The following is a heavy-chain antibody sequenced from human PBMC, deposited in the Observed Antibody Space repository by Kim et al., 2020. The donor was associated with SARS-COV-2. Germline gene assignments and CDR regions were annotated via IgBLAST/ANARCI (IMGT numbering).Heavy chain of an antibody. D-gene: IGHD1-1*01. CDR3: AKANWIKGYFYYMDV. CDR1: GFTFSNYG. Sequence: GGSLRLSCVASGFTFSNYGMHWVRQAPGKGLEWVAVISYDGSDKYYADSVKGRFTTSRDNSKNTLYLQMSSLRAEDTAVFYCAKANWIKGYFYYMDVWGKGTTVTVSS. CDR2: ISYDGSDK. J-gene: IGHJ6*03. V-gene: IGHV3-30*18.